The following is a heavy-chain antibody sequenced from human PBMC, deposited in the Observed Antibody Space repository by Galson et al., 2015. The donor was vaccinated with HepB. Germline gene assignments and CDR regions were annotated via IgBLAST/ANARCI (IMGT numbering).Heavy chain of an antibody. J-gene: IGHJ4*02. D-gene: IGHD2-8*01. V-gene: IGHV3-74*01. CDR3: ARDLMLDTTADLGY. CDR1: GFTFSNYW. Sequence: SLRLSCAASGFTFSNYWMHWVRQAPGKGLLWVSRINTDRTRSDYADSVKGRFTISRDNAKNTLYLQVNSLRAEDTAVYYCARDLMLDTTADLGYWGQGTLVTVSS. CDR2: INTDRTRS.